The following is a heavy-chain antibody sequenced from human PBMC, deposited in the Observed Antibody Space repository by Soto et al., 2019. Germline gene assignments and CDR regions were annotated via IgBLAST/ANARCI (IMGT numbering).Heavy chain of an antibody. Sequence: GGSLRLSCAASRFTFSSYGMHWVRQAPGKGLEWVAVIWYDGSNKYYADSVKGRFTISRDNSKNTLYLQMNSLRAEDTAVYYCARDHLLTTVTTLVSYFDYWGQGTLVTVSS. J-gene: IGHJ4*02. CDR2: IWYDGSNK. D-gene: IGHD4-17*01. CDR1: RFTFSSYG. CDR3: ARDHLLTTVTTLVSYFDY. V-gene: IGHV3-33*01.